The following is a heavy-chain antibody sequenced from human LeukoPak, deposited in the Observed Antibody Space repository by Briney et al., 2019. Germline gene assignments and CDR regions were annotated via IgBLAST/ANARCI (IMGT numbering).Heavy chain of an antibody. Sequence: ASVKVSCRASGYTFTSYGISWVRQAPGQGLEWMGWISAYNGNTNYAQKLQGRVTMTTDTSTSTAYMELRSLRSDDTAVYYCARETDSYDFWSGYYSEGYFDYWGQGTLVTVSS. D-gene: IGHD3-3*01. V-gene: IGHV1-18*01. CDR2: ISAYNGNT. CDR3: ARETDSYDFWSGYYSEGYFDY. CDR1: GYTFTSYG. J-gene: IGHJ4*02.